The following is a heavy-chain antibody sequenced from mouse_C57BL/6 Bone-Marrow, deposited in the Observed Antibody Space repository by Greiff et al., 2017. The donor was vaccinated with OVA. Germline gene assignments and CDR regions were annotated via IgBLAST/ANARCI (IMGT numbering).Heavy chain of an antibody. CDR3: TRERNNYGGFAY. V-gene: IGHV5-9-1*02. J-gene: IGHJ3*01. D-gene: IGHD5-2*01. CDR1: GFTFSSYA. Sequence: EVQLQESGEGLVKPGGSLKLSCAASGFTFSSYAMSWVRQTPEKRLEWVAYISSGGDYIYYADTVKGRFTISRDNARNTLYLQMSSLKSEDTAMYYCTRERNNYGGFAYWGQGTLVTVSA. CDR2: ISSGGDYI.